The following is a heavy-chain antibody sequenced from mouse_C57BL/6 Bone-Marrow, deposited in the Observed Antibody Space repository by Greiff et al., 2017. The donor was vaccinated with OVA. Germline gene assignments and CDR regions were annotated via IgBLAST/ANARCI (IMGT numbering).Heavy chain of an antibody. V-gene: IGHV14-3*01. J-gene: IGHJ4*01. D-gene: IGHD1-1*01. Sequence: EVQLVESVAELVRPGASVKLSCTASGFNIKNTYMHWVKQRPEQGLEWIGRIDPANDNTKYAPKFQGKATMTADTSSNTAYLQLSSLSSEDTAVDCGARGNCDSSFYDMDDWGQGTSVTVSS. CDR1: GFNIKNTY. CDR3: ARGNCDSSFYDMDD. CDR2: IDPANDNT.